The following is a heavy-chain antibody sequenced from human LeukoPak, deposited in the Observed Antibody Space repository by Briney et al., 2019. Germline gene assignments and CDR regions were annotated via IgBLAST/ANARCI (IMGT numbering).Heavy chain of an antibody. D-gene: IGHD6-13*01. CDR3: ARGVRQQLVQNWFDP. Sequence: SETLSLTCAVCGGSFSGYYWSWIRQPPGKGLEWMGEINHSGSTNYNPSLKSRVTISVDTSKNQFSLKLSSVTAADTAVYYCARGVRQQLVQNWFDPWGQGTLVTVSS. CDR1: GGSFSGYY. CDR2: INHSGST. V-gene: IGHV4-34*01. J-gene: IGHJ5*02.